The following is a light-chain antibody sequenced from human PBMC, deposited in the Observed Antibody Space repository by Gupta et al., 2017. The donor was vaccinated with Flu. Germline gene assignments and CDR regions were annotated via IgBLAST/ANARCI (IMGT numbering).Light chain of an antibody. CDR3: QQRSNRPPYT. Sequence: LPWYQQTPGQAPRLLLYDASTRATGIPARFSGSWSGTDFTLPISRLESEDFAVYSCQQRSNRPPYTFGQGTKLQTK. J-gene: IGKJ2*01. CDR2: DAS. V-gene: IGKV3-11*01.